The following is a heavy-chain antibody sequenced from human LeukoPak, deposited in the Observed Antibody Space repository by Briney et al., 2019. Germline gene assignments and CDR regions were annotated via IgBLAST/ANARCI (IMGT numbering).Heavy chain of an antibody. V-gene: IGHV3-9*03. J-gene: IGHJ4*02. CDR3: AKGRDPMVRGVILDY. CDR1: GFTFDDYA. Sequence: GGSLRLSCAASGFTFDDYAMHWVRQAPGKGLEWVSGISWNSGSIGYADSVKGRFTISRDNAKNSLYLQMNSLRAEDMALYYCAKGRDPMVRGVILDYWGQGTLVTVSS. CDR2: ISWNSGSI. D-gene: IGHD3-10*01.